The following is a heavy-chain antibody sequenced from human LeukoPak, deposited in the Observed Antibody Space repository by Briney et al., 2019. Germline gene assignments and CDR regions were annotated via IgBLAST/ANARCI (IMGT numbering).Heavy chain of an antibody. CDR1: GFTFTTFA. D-gene: IGHD3-3*01. V-gene: IGHV3-23*01. CDR2: ISSSATRT. Sequence: GGSLRLSCAASGFTFTTFAMSWVRQAPGKGLEWVSSISSSATRTYYTDSVKGRFTISRDNSKSTVYLQMNSLRAEDTAVYYCVKPEYHDYWKTLAYWGQGTLVTVSS. CDR3: VKPEYHDYWKTLAY. J-gene: IGHJ4*02.